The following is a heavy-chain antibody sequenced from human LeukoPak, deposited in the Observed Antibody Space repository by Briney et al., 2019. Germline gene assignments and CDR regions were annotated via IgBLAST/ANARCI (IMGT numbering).Heavy chain of an antibody. J-gene: IGHJ4*02. Sequence: GGSLRLSCAASGFTFSSYAMSWVRLAPGKGLEWVSAINGSGGSTYYADSVKGRFTISGDNSKNTLYLQMNSLRAEDTAVYYCAKSHYYYVYWGQGTLVTVSS. V-gene: IGHV3-23*01. CDR1: GFTFSSYA. CDR3: AKSHYYYVY. CDR2: INGSGGST.